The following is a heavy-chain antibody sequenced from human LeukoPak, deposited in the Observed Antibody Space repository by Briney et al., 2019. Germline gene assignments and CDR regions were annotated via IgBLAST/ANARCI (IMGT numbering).Heavy chain of an antibody. D-gene: IGHD3-16*02. Sequence: GGSLRLSCAASGFTFSSQAMSWVRQAPGKGLEWVSSISGSGGNTYYADSVRGRFTVSRDNSKDNLYLQMNGLRVEDTAIYFCVRDMELSAWGLGTTVAVSS. CDR1: GFTFSSQA. CDR2: ISGSGGNT. V-gene: IGHV3-23*01. CDR3: VRDMELSA. J-gene: IGHJ3*01.